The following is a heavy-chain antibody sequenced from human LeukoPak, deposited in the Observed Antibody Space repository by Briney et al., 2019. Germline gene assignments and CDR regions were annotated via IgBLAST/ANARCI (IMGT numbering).Heavy chain of an antibody. J-gene: IGHJ5*02. CDR1: GYTLTELS. CDR2: FDPEDGET. V-gene: IGHV1-24*01. D-gene: IGHD6-13*01. Sequence: ASVKVSCKVSGYTLTELSMHWVRQAPGKGLEWMGGFDPEDGETIYAQKFQGRVTMTEDTSTDTAYMELSSLRSEDTAVYYCGAAGTKRNWFDPWGQGTLVTVSS. CDR3: GAAGTKRNWFDP.